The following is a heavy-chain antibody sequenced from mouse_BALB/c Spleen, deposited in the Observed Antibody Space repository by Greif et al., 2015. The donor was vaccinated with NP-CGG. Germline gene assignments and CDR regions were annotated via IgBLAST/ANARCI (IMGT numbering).Heavy chain of an antibody. D-gene: IGHD1-1*01. CDR2: ISSGSSTI. CDR3: ARTTVVAYYAMDY. J-gene: IGHJ4*01. Sequence: EVKLMESGGGLVQPGGSRKLSCAASGFTFGSFGMHWVRQAPEKGLEWVAYISSGSSTIYYADTVKGRFTISRDNPKNTLFLQMTSLRSEDTAMYYCARTTVVAYYAMDYWGQGTSVTVSS. CDR1: GFTFGSFG. V-gene: IGHV5-17*02.